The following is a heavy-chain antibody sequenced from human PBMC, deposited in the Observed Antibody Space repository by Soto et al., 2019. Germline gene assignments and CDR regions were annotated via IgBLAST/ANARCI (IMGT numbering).Heavy chain of an antibody. CDR3: ARDLGYDYVCEY. CDR2: ISAYNGNT. J-gene: IGHJ4*02. D-gene: IGHD3-16*01. Sequence: GASVKGSCNASGYTFTSYFSSWVRQAPGQGLEWMGWISAYNGNTNYAQKLQGRVTMTTDTSTSTAYMELRSLRSDDTAVYYCARDLGYDYVCEYWGQGTLVTVSS. V-gene: IGHV1-18*01. CDR1: GYTFTSYF.